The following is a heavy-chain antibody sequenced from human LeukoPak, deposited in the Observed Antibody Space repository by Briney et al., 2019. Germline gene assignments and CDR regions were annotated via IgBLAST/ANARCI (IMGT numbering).Heavy chain of an antibody. CDR3: AREGELYDYVWGSYRSVAFDI. Sequence: ASVKVSCKASGYTFTSYGISWVRQAPGQGLEWMGWISDYNGNTNYAQKLQGRVTMTTDTSTSTAYMELRSLRSDDTAVYYCAREGELYDYVWGSYRSVAFDIWGQGTMVTVSS. J-gene: IGHJ3*02. CDR1: GYTFTSYG. V-gene: IGHV1-18*01. CDR2: ISDYNGNT. D-gene: IGHD3-16*02.